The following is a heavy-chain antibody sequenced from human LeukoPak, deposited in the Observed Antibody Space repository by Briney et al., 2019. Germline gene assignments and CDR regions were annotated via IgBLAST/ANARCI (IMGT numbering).Heavy chain of an antibody. Sequence: GGSLRLSCAASGFTFSSYSMNWVRQAPGKGLEWVSSISSSSSYIYYADSVKGRFTISRDNAKNSLYLQMNSLRAEDTAVYYCARGFSRSSTIPLDYWGQGTLVTVSS. D-gene: IGHD2-2*01. CDR1: GFTFSSYS. V-gene: IGHV3-21*01. J-gene: IGHJ4*02. CDR3: ARGFSRSSTIPLDY. CDR2: ISSSSSYI.